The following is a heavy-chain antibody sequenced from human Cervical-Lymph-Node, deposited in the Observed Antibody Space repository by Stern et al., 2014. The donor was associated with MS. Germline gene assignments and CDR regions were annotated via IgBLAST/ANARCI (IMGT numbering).Heavy chain of an antibody. V-gene: IGHV1-18*01. J-gene: IGHJ4*02. CDR2: ISPITGET. CDR3: ARGGIHWGSRFDY. CDR1: GYTLGAFG. D-gene: IGHD7-27*01. Sequence: QVQLVQSGAEVKKPGASVKVSCKASGYTLGAFGITWVRQAPGQGPEWMGYISPITGETHSAQEFQGRITMTTDTSTSTAYMYLRGLRSDDTAVYYCARGGIHWGSRFDYWGQGTLVTVSP.